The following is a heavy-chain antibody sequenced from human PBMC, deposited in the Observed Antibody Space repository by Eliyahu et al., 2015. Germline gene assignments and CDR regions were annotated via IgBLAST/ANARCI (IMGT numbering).Heavy chain of an antibody. CDR2: IYSGGXT. J-gene: IGHJ3*02. V-gene: IGHV3-53*01. Sequence: EVQLVESGGGLIPPGGSXRLSWXASGLXGRAXXLXWVRQAPRKGLEGVXTIYSGGXTYYPDSVKGRFDIFRDNSKNTLYLQMNSLRADDTAVYYCVRDLEAFDIWGQGTVVTVSS. CDR3: VRDLEAFDI. CDR1: GLXGRAXX.